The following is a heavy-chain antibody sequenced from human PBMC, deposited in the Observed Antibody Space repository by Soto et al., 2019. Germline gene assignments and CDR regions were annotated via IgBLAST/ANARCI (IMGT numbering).Heavy chain of an antibody. CDR1: GFTFSSYE. V-gene: IGHV3-48*03. CDR3: ARAPYCSSTSCYFFDY. J-gene: IGHJ4*02. Sequence: GGSLRLSCAASGFTFSSYEMNWVRQAPGKGLEWVSYTSSSGSTIYYADSVKGRFTISRDNAKNSLYLQMNSLRAEDTAVYYCARAPYCSSTSCYFFDYWGQGTLVTVSS. D-gene: IGHD2-2*01. CDR2: TSSSGSTI.